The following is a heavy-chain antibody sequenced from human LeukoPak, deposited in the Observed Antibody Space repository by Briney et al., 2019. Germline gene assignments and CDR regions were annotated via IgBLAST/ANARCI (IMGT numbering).Heavy chain of an antibody. CDR1: GYTFTTYY. V-gene: IGHV1-46*01. J-gene: IGHJ5*02. Sequence: ASVKVSCKASGYTFTTYYVHLVRQAPGQGLEWMGVINPSGDGTNYPQRFQGRVTLTRDTSTSTVYMELSSPRSEDTAIYYCAKETPNTGWFDPWGQGTLVTVSS. CDR3: AKETPNTGWFDP. D-gene: IGHD1-14*01. CDR2: INPSGDGT.